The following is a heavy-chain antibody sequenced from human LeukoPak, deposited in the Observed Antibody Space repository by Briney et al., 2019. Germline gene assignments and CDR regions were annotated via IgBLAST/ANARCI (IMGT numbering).Heavy chain of an antibody. CDR3: AKDSSTSCHD. CDR1: GLTFSTYG. Sequence: GGSLRLSCAASGLTFSTYGMSWVRQAPGKGLEWVAFIRNDGRNKYYADSLKGRFIISRDNSKNTLYLQMNNVGDEDTAVYYCAKDSSTSCHDWGQGTLVTVSS. D-gene: IGHD2-2*01. CDR2: IRNDGRNK. J-gene: IGHJ4*02. V-gene: IGHV3-30*02.